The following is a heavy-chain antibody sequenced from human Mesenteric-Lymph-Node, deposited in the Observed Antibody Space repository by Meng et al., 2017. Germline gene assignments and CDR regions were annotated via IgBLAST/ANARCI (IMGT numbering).Heavy chain of an antibody. V-gene: IGHV3-23*01. CDR2: ISGSGGST. CDR3: AKKEYSSGWYVYYYYYYGMDV. J-gene: IGHJ6*02. CDR1: GFTFSSYA. D-gene: IGHD6-19*01. Sequence: GESLKISCAASGFTFSSYAMSWVRQAPGKGLEWVSAISGSGGSTYYADSVKGRFTISRDNSKNTLYLQMNSLRAEDTAVYYCAKKEYSSGWYVYYYYYYGMDVWGQGTTVTVSS.